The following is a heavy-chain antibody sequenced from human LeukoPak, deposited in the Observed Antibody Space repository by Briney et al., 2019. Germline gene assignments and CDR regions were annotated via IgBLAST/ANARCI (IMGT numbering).Heavy chain of an antibody. V-gene: IGHV4-38-2*02. Sequence: SETLSLTCTVSGYSISSGYYWGWIRQPPGKGLEWIGSIYHSGSTYYNPSLKSRVTISVDTSKNQFSLKLSSVTAADTAVYYCARVVSGDYGNFDYWGQGTLVTVSS. J-gene: IGHJ4*02. CDR1: GYSISSGYY. CDR2: IYHSGST. D-gene: IGHD4-17*01. CDR3: ARVVSGDYGNFDY.